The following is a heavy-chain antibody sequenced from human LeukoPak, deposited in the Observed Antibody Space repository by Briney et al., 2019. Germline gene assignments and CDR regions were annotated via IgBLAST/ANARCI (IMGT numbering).Heavy chain of an antibody. CDR3: ARDSGYSYADDF. CDR2: ITYNSGTI. Sequence: GGSLRLSCTASVFTFSMYPMQWLRQAPGKGLEWVSYITYNSGTIFYADSVKGRFTISRDNAKDSLYLQMSSLRDEDTAVYYWARDSGYSYADDFWGQGTLVTVSS. J-gene: IGHJ4*02. CDR1: VFTFSMYP. D-gene: IGHD5-18*01. V-gene: IGHV3-48*02.